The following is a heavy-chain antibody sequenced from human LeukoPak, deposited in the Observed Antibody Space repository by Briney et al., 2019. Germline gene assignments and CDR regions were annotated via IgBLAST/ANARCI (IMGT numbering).Heavy chain of an antibody. CDR2: ISSSSSYI. V-gene: IGHV3-21*01. D-gene: IGHD1-26*01. CDR3: ARGVVGATKGRYYFDY. CDR1: GFTFSRYA. J-gene: IGHJ4*02. Sequence: GGSLRLSCAASGFTFSRYAMSWVRQAPGKGLEWVSSISSSSSYIYYADSVKGRFTISRDNAKNSLYLQMNSLRAEDTAVYYCARGVVGATKGRYYFDYWGQGTLVTVSS.